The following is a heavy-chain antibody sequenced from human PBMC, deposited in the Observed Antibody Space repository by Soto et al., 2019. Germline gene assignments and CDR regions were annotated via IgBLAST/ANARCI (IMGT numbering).Heavy chain of an antibody. Sequence: QLHMQESGPGPVKPSETLSLTCTVSGDSISSSGYYWAWIRQPPGKGLEGIGNIDYSGSTYYNPSLKSRVAFSVDTSKTQFSLKVTSVTAADTAVYYCARHVSVSGFDYYFDQWGQGTLVTVSS. J-gene: IGHJ4*02. D-gene: IGHD5-12*01. V-gene: IGHV4-39*01. CDR1: GDSISSSGYY. CDR3: ARHVSVSGFDYYFDQ. CDR2: IDYSGST.